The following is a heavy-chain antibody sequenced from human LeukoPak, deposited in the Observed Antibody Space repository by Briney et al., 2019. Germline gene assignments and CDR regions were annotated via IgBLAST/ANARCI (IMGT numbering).Heavy chain of an antibody. V-gene: IGHV3-23*01. CDR2: ISGSGGST. D-gene: IGHD3-22*01. Sequence: PGGSLRLSCAASGFTFSSYGMSWVRQAPGKGLEWVSAISGSGGSTYYADSVKGRFTISRDNAKNSLYLQVNSLRAEDTAVYYCARVLHKRNYDSTTYYGYWGQGTLVTVSS. J-gene: IGHJ4*02. CDR1: GFTFSSYG. CDR3: ARVLHKRNYDSTTYYGY.